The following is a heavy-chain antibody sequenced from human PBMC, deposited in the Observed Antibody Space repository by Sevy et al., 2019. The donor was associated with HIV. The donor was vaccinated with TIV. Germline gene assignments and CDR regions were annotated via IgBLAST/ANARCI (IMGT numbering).Heavy chain of an antibody. J-gene: IGHJ4*02. V-gene: IGHV5-51*01. CDR2: IYPGDSDT. CDR1: GYSFTSYW. CDR3: TRDYYGSGSYYNNFFDY. Sequence: GESLKISCEGSGYSFTSYWIGWVRQMPGKGLEWMGIIYPGDSDTRYRPPFQGQVTISADTSIRTAYLQWSSLKASDTDMYFFTRDYYGSGSYYNNFFDYWGQGTLVTVSS. D-gene: IGHD3-10*01.